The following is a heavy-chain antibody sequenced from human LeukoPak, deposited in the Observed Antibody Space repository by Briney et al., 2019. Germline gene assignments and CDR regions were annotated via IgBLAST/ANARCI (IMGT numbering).Heavy chain of an antibody. V-gene: IGHV3-53*01. D-gene: IGHD6-13*01. CDR1: GFTVSSNY. CDR2: IYSGGST. CDR3: ARETAAGLFDC. Sequence: PGGSLGLSCAASGFTVSSNYMSWVRQAPGKGLEWVSVIYSGGSTYYADSVKGRFTISRDNSKNTLYLQMNSLRAEDTAVYYCARETAAGLFDCWGQGTLVTVSS. J-gene: IGHJ4*02.